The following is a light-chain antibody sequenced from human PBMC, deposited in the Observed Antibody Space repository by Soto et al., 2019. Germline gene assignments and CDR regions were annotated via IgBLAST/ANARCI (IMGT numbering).Light chain of an antibody. V-gene: IGKV1-5*01. Sequence: DIQMTQSPSTLSASVGDRVTLTCRASQSISGWLAWYQQKPGKAPKLLMHDASTLESGVPSRISGSGSGTQFTLVISGLQPDDFATYYCQQYKSFPFTFGQGTKLEIK. J-gene: IGKJ2*01. CDR3: QQYKSFPFT. CDR2: DAS. CDR1: QSISGW.